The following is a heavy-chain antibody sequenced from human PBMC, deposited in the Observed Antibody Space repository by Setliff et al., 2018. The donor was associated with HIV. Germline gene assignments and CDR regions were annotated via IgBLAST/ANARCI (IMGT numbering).Heavy chain of an antibody. CDR2: IDTNTGNP. CDR1: GYTFTNYA. Sequence: ASVKVSCKASGYTFTNYAMNWLRQAPGQGLEWMGWIDTNTGNPTYAQGFTGRFVFSLDTSVSTAFLQISTLKAEDTAVYYCARLSPYGDYLLFQCWGQGTQVTVS. V-gene: IGHV7-4-1*02. J-gene: IGHJ4*02. D-gene: IGHD4-17*01. CDR3: ARLSPYGDYLLFQC.